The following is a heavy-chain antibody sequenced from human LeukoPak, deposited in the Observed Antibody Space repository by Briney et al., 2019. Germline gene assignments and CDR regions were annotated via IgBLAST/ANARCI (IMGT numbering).Heavy chain of an antibody. Sequence: NPSETLSLTCAVYAGSFSGHYWTWIRQPPGKEPEWIGEINHSGSTTYNVSLNNRVTISVDTSKNQFSLRLTSVTAADTAVYYCARARDGSGSLDSWGQGTLVTVSS. CDR2: INHSGST. D-gene: IGHD3-10*01. J-gene: IGHJ4*02. CDR3: ARARDGSGSLDS. CDR1: AGSFSGHY. V-gene: IGHV4-34*01.